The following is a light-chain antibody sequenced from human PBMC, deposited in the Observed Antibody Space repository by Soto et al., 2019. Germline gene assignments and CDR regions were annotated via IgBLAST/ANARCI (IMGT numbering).Light chain of an antibody. J-gene: IGLJ1*01. CDR1: SSVVGYYNY. Sequence: QSALTQPASVSGSPGQSITISCTGTSSVVGYYNYVSWYQQHPGKAPKLMIYDVRNRPSGVSNRFSGSKSGNTASLTISGLQAEDEADYYCSSYTSSSTYVFGTGTKATVL. V-gene: IGLV2-14*03. CDR3: SSYTSSSTYV. CDR2: DVR.